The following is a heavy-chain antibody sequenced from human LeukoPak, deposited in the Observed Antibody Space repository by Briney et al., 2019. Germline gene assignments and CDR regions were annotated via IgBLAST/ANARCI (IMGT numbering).Heavy chain of an antibody. Sequence: SETLSLTCTVFGGSISSYYWSWIRQPPGKGLEWIGYIYYSGSTNYNPSLKSRVTISVDTSKNQFSLKLSSVTAADTAVYYCARGGGYSYGSYSTFDYWGQGTLVTVSS. CDR3: ARGGGYSYGSYSTFDY. J-gene: IGHJ4*02. CDR1: GGSISSYY. D-gene: IGHD5-18*01. CDR2: IYYSGST. V-gene: IGHV4-59*01.